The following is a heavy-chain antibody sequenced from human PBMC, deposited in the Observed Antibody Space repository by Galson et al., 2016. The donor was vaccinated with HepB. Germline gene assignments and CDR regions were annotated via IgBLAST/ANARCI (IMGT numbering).Heavy chain of an antibody. V-gene: IGHV4-34*01. CDR2: INHRGNT. D-gene: IGHD6-19*01. CDR3: ARGKDTSGWAGRRYSYYYMDV. Sequence: ETLSLTCGVYGGSSSDYFWNWIRQAPGKGLEWIGEINHRGNTNYNPSLKSRLTISLDTSRNQMSLQLSSLTAADTAVYYCARGKDTSGWAGRRYSYYYMDVWDRGTTVTVSS. CDR1: GGSSSDYF. J-gene: IGHJ6*03.